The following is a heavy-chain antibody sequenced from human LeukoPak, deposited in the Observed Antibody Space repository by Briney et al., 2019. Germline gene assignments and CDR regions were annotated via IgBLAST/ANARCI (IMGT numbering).Heavy chain of an antibody. CDR2: FDPEDGET. J-gene: IGHJ3*02. CDR1: GYTLTELS. D-gene: IGHD2/OR15-2a*01. CDR3: AAEFVTPGAFDI. Sequence: ASVKVSCKVSGYTLTELSMHWVRQAPGKGLEWMGGFDPEDGETIYAQKFQGRVTMIEDTSTDTAYMELSSLRSEDTAVYCCAAEFVTPGAFDIWGQGTLVTVSS. V-gene: IGHV1-24*01.